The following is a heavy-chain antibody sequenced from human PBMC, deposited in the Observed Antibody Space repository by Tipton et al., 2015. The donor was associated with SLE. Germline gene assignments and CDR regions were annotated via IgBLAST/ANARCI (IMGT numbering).Heavy chain of an antibody. CDR2: ISYDGSNK. J-gene: IGHJ4*02. D-gene: IGHD4-17*01. CDR3: ARDPKQRTVTTHYFDY. CDR1: GFTFSSYG. V-gene: IGHV3-30*03. Sequence: SLRLSCAASGFTFSSYGMHWVRQAPGKGLEWVAVISYDGSNKYYADSVKGRFTISRDNSKNTLYLQMNSLRAEDTAVYYCARDPKQRTVTTHYFDYWGQGTLVTVSS.